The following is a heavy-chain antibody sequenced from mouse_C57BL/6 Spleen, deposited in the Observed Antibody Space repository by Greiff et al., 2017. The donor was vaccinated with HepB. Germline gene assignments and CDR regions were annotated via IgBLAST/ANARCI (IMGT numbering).Heavy chain of an antibody. CDR3: AKKGNEGYYYAMDY. J-gene: IGHJ4*01. V-gene: IGHV2-9*01. CDR2: IWGGGST. Sequence: VKLVESGPGLVAPSQSLSITCTVSGFSLTSYGVDWVRQPPGKGLEWLGVIWGGGSTNYNSAIMSRQSISKDNSKSHVFLKMNSLQTDDTAMYYCAKKGNEGYYYAMDYWGQGTSVTVSS. CDR1: GFSLTSYG.